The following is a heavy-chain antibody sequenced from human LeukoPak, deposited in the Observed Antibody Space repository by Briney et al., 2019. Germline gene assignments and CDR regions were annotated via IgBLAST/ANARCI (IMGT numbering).Heavy chain of an antibody. D-gene: IGHD6-13*01. CDR3: ARPGYSSSWSYFDY. J-gene: IGHJ4*02. CDR1: GGSFTSSNYY. Sequence: PSETLSLTCTVSGGSFTSSNYYWGWIRQPPGKGLEWIGSIHYGVSAFYNPSLKSRVTMSVDTSKNQFSLKLSSVTAADTAIYYCARPGYSSSWSYFDYWGRGTLVTVSS. V-gene: IGHV4-39*01. CDR2: IHYGVSA.